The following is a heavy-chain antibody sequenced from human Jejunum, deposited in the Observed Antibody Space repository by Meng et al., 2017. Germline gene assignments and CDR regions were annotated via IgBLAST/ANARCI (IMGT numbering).Heavy chain of an antibody. CDR2: ISNSGSKI. CDR3: ARDYFHYYGLDV. CDR1: GFTLSSYE. J-gene: IGHJ6*02. Sequence: GGSLRLSCAASGFTLSSYEMDWVRQAPGKGLEWVSYISNSGSKIYYADVVKGRFTISRDNAKNSLYLQMDSLRAEDTGVYYCARDYFHYYGLDVWGQGTSVTVYS. V-gene: IGHV3-48*03.